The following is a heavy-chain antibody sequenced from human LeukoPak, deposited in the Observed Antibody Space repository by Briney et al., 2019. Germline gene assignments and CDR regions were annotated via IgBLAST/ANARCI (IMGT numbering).Heavy chain of an antibody. V-gene: IGHV4-4*07. CDR1: GGSISSYY. D-gene: IGHD6-13*01. Sequence: SETLSLTCTVSGGSISSYYWSWIRQPAGKGLEWIGRIYTSGSTNYNPSLKSRVTMSVDTSKNQFSLKLSSVTAADTAVYYCARGPSLYSSSWLGWGTWFDPWGQGTLVTVSS. CDR2: IYTSGST. J-gene: IGHJ5*02. CDR3: ARGPSLYSSSWLGWGTWFDP.